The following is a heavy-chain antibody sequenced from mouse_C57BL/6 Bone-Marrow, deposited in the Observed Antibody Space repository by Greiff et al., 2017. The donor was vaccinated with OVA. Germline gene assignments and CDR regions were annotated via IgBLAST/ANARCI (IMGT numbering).Heavy chain of an antibody. CDR1: GYSITSGYY. V-gene: IGHV3-6*01. J-gene: IGHJ2*01. Sequence: QSGPGLVKPSQSLSLTCSVTGYSITSGYYWNWIRQFPGNKLEWMGYISYDGSNNYNPSLKNRISITRDTSKNQFFLKLNSVTTEDTATYYCARDDYSKRFDDWGQGTTLTVSS. D-gene: IGHD2-5*01. CDR2: ISYDGSN. CDR3: ARDDYSKRFDD.